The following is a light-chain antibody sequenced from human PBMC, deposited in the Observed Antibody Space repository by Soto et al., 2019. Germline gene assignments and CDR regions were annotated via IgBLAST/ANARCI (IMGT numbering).Light chain of an antibody. J-gene: IGKJ2*01. Sequence: AIRMTQSPSSLSASTGDRVTITCRASQGISSYLAWYQQKPGKAPKLLIHDASTLQSGVPSRFSGSGSATDFTLTSSCLQAEDFATYYCQRYYSYPRTFGQGTKLEIK. CDR2: DAS. CDR3: QRYYSYPRT. CDR1: QGISSY. V-gene: IGKV1-8*01.